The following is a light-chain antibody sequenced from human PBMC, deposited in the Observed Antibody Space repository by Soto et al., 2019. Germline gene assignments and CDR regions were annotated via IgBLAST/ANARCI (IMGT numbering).Light chain of an antibody. CDR1: QSVSNW. Sequence: DIQMTQSPSTLSASVGERVTITCRASQSVSNWLAWYQQKPGKAPKLLIYDVSSLESGVPSRFSGSGSGTEFTLTISSLQPDDFATYYCQHYNSYSEAFGQGTKVEIK. CDR2: DVS. V-gene: IGKV1-5*01. J-gene: IGKJ1*01. CDR3: QHYNSYSEA.